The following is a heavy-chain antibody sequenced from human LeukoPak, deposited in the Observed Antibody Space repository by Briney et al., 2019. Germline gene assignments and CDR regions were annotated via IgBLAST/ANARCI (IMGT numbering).Heavy chain of an antibody. CDR2: INRILGIT. D-gene: IGHD1-14*01. CDR1: GGTFSSYA. CDR3: ARSVTGRAFDI. V-gene: IGHV1-69*04. J-gene: IGHJ3*02. Sequence: SVKVSCKASGGTFSSYAISWVRQAPGQGLEWMGRINRILGITNNAQKFQGRVTITADKSTSTAYMELSSLRSEDTAVYYCARSVTGRAFDIWGQGTMVTVSS.